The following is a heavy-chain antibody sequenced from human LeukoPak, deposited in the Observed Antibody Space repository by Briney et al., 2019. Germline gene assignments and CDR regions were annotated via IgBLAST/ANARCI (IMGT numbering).Heavy chain of an antibody. V-gene: IGHV3-73*01. CDR2: IRSKPNNYAT. Sequence: AGGSLRLSCAASGFTFSGSAMHWVRQASGKGLEWIGRIRSKPNNYATSYAASVQGRFTISRDDSKNTAYLQMNSLKTEDTAVYFCWSGLDYWGQGILVTVSS. J-gene: IGHJ4*02. CDR1: GFTFSGSA. D-gene: IGHD3-3*01. CDR3: WSGLDY.